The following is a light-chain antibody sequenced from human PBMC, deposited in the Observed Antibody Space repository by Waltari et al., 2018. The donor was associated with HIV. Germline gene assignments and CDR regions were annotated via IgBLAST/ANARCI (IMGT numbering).Light chain of an antibody. Sequence: SYELTQPPSVSVSPGQTASITCSGDELGDKYASWYQPKPGQSPLLVIYQDNQRPAGMPEGLAGSNAGNAAPLNISGSQVMDEANYNCQGWEGRTDVVFGGGTKLTVL. CDR3: QGWEGRTDVV. CDR1: ELGDKY. CDR2: QDN. J-gene: IGLJ2*01. V-gene: IGLV3-1*01.